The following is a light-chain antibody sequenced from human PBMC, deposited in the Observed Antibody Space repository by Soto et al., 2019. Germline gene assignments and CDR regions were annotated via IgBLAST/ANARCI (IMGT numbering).Light chain of an antibody. CDR3: LSFDSSLSVV. CDR2: GNT. CDR1: RSNIGAGYD. Sequence: QSVLTQPPSVSGAPGQRGTISCTGSRSNIGAGYDVPWYQQRPGRAPKLLIYGNTNRPSGVPDRFSGSKSGTSASLAITGLQAEDEADYYCLSFDSSLSVVFGGGTKLTV. J-gene: IGLJ2*01. V-gene: IGLV1-40*01.